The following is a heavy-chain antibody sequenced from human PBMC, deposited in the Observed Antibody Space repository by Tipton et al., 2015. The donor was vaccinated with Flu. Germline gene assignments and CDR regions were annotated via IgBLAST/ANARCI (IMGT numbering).Heavy chain of an antibody. CDR2: IHHSGST. D-gene: IGHD4-11*01. V-gene: IGHV4-34*01. CDR1: GGSFSDFY. Sequence: TLSLTCAVYGGSFSDFYWTWIRQPPGKGLEWIGEIHHSGSTHYNPSLKSRVTISVDTSKNQFSLRLSSVTAADTAVYYCARRDYSNYVSDPKNWFDPWGQGALVTVSS. J-gene: IGHJ5*02. CDR3: ARRDYSNYVSDPKNWFDP.